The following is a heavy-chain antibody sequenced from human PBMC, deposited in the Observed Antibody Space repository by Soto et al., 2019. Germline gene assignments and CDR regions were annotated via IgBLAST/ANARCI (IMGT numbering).Heavy chain of an antibody. CDR2: ISAYNGNT. V-gene: IGHV1-18*01. CDR3: TTFGITGIRDAFDI. D-gene: IGHD1-20*01. CDR1: GYTFTSYG. Sequence: ASVKVSCKASGYTFTSYGISWVRQAPGQGLEWMGWISAYNGNTNYAQKLQGRVTMTTDTSTSTAYMELRSLRSDDTAVYYCTTFGITGIRDAFDIWAKGQWSPSPQ. J-gene: IGHJ3*02.